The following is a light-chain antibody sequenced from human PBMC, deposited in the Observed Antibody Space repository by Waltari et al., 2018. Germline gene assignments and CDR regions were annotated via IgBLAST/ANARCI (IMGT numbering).Light chain of an antibody. Sequence: EIVLTQSPATLSLSPGESATLSCRASQSVSRYLGWYQQKSGQAPRLLIYDASNRATGIPARFSASGSGTDFTLTISSLEPEDFAVYYCQQRSSWPLTFGGGTKVEIK. V-gene: IGKV3-11*01. J-gene: IGKJ4*01. CDR2: DAS. CDR1: QSVSRY. CDR3: QQRSSWPLT.